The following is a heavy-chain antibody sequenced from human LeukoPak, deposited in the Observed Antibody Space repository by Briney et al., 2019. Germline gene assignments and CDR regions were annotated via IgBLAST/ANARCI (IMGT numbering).Heavy chain of an antibody. Sequence: PSETLSLTCTVSGGSVSSSSYYWGWIRQPPGKGLEWIGSIYYSGSTYYNPSLKSRVTISVDTSKNQFSLKLSSMTAADTAVYYCARTKLELRYYYYYMDVWGKGTTVTVSS. J-gene: IGHJ6*03. CDR2: IYYSGST. V-gene: IGHV4-39*07. D-gene: IGHD1-7*01. CDR3: ARTKLELRYYYYYMDV. CDR1: GGSVSSSSYY.